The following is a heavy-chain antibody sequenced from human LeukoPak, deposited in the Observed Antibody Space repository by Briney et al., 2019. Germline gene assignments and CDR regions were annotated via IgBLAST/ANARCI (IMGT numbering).Heavy chain of an antibody. CDR3: ARVSFFRWASTRPSYYYYYMDV. D-gene: IGHD2-15*01. Sequence: SETLSLTCAVSGGSISSSNWWSWVRQPPGKGLEWIGEINPSESTNYNPSLKSRVTLSVDTPKNQFSLRLSSVTAADTAIYYCARVSFFRWASTRPSYYYYYMDVWGKGTTVTISS. V-gene: IGHV4-4*02. CDR2: INPSEST. CDR1: GGSISSSNW. J-gene: IGHJ6*03.